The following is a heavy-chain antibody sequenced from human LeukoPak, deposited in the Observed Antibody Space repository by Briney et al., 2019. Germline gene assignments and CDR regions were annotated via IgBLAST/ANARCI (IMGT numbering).Heavy chain of an antibody. CDR2: ISSSSGYI. D-gene: IGHD3-22*01. J-gene: IGHJ4*02. CDR3: ARPSDSSGYYYSY. V-gene: IGHV3-21*01. CDR1: GXTFSSYS. Sequence: PGGSLRLSCAASGXTFSSYSMNWVRQAPGKGLDWVSSISSSSGYIYYADSVKGRFTISRDNAKNSLYLQMNSLRAEDTAVYYCARPSDSSGYYYSYWGQGTLVTVSS.